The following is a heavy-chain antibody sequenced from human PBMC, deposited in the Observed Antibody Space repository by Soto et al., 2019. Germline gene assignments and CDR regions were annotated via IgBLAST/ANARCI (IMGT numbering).Heavy chain of an antibody. CDR1: GGSISSYY. Sequence: SETLSLTCTVSGGSISSYYWSWIRQPPGKGREWIGYIYYSGSTNYNTSLKSRFTISVDTSKNQFSLKLSSVTAADTAVYYCARSYCSGGSCSEFQPWGEGTLVTVSS. CDR3: ARSYCSGGSCSEFQP. J-gene: IGHJ1*01. V-gene: IGHV4-59*08. CDR2: IYYSGST. D-gene: IGHD2-15*01.